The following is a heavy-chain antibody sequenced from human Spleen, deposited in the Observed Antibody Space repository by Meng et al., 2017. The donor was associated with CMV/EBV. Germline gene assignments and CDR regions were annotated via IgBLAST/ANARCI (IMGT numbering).Heavy chain of an antibody. Sequence: QVRLVRAGSEVTNAGCVVKVSCKLSGGTFSSFAIIGVRQAPGQGFGWMGGIIPIFGTANYAQKFQGRVTITADESTSTAYMELSSLRSEDTAVYYCARHSPIDYWGQGTLVTVSS. CDR1: GGTFSSFA. CDR3: ARHSPIDY. D-gene: IGHD5-18*01. J-gene: IGHJ4*02. V-gene: IGHV1-69*12. CDR2: IIPIFGTA.